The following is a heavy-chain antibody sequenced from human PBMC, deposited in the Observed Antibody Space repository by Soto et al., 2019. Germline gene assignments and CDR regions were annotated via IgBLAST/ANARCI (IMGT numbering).Heavy chain of an antibody. D-gene: IGHD3-10*01. J-gene: IGHJ5*02. CDR2: MNPNSGNT. V-gene: IGHV1-8*01. Sequence: ASVKVSCKASGYTFTSYDINWVRQATGQGLEWMGWMNPNSGNTGYAQKFQGRVTMTRNTSISTAYMELSSLRSEDTAVYYCARRSYYYGSGSYGGYNWFDPWGQGTLVTVSS. CDR3: ARRSYYYGSGSYGGYNWFDP. CDR1: GYTFTSYD.